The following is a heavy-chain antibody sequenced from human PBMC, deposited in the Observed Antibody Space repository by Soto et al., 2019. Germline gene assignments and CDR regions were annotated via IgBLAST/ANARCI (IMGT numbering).Heavy chain of an antibody. V-gene: IGHV1-69*01. D-gene: IGHD1-20*01. Sequence: QVQLVQSGAEVKKPGSSVKVSCKASGGTFSSYAISWVRQAPGQGLGWMGGIIPIFGTANYAQKFQGRVTNTADESTSTAYMELSSLRSEDTAVYFCAREYNWNDVRYGMDVWGQGTTVTVSS. CDR2: IIPIFGTA. J-gene: IGHJ6*02. CDR3: AREYNWNDVRYGMDV. CDR1: GGTFSSYA.